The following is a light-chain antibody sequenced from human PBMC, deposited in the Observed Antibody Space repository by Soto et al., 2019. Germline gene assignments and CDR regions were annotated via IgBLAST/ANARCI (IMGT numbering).Light chain of an antibody. Sequence: QSALTQPASVSASPGQSITVSCTGTSSDIGAYNYVSWYQQHPGKAPKLMIYEVSNRPSGVSNRFSASKSGNTASLTISSLQAEDEADYFCSSYTSSSTVVFGGGTKLTVL. CDR1: SSDIGAYNY. J-gene: IGLJ3*02. CDR2: EVS. CDR3: SSYTSSSTVV. V-gene: IGLV2-14*01.